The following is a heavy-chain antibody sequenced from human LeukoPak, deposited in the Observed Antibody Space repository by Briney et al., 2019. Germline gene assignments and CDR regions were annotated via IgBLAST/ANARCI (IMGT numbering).Heavy chain of an antibody. Sequence: SETLSLTCTVSGDSLTSGSRYWSWIRQPAGKGLEWIGHFYSSTRATYNPSLESRVTISGDTAKNQFSLKLDSVTAADTAVYFCARCMSELDYGDYAYYYHMDVWGKGTTVTVSS. J-gene: IGHJ6*04. CDR1: GDSLTSGSRY. V-gene: IGHV4-61*09. CDR2: FYSSTRA. CDR3: ARCMSELDYGDYAYYYHMDV. D-gene: IGHD4-17*01.